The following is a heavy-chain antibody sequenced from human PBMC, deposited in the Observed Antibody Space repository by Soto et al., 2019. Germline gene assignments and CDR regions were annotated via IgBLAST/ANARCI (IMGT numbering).Heavy chain of an antibody. V-gene: IGHV3-23*01. D-gene: IGHD1-26*01. CDR1: GFTFSSYA. Sequence: GGSLRLSCAASGFTFSSYAMSWVRQAPGKGLEWVSAISGSGGSTYYADSVKGRFTISRDNSKNTLYLQMNSLRAEDTAVYYCAKVWGLKGVRTRQYYFDYWGQGTLVTVSS. CDR2: ISGSGGST. J-gene: IGHJ4*02. CDR3: AKVWGLKGVRTRQYYFDY.